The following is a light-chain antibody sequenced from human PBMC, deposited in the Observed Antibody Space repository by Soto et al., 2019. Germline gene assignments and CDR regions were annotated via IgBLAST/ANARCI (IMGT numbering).Light chain of an antibody. CDR2: GAS. CDR1: QSLSSY. V-gene: IGKV3-20*01. J-gene: IGKJ1*01. Sequence: EIVLTQSPATLSLSPGERATLSCRASQSLSSYLAWYQQKPGQAPRLLIHGASNRATGIPDRISGSGSGTDFTLTISRLEPKDFVVYYCQQYGNSLWTFGQGTKVEIK. CDR3: QQYGNSLWT.